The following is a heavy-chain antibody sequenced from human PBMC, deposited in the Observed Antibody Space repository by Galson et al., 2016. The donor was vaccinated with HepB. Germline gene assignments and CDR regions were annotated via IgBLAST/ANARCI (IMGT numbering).Heavy chain of an antibody. D-gene: IGHD3-10*01. CDR2: ICDGGSA. Sequence: SLRLSCAASGFTVSSNCMSWVRQAPGKGLEWVSLICDGGSAYYTDSVKARFTISRDNSKNTLYLQMNNLRPEDTAVYFCAREPPGVPDFALDVWGQGTTGSVPS. CDR3: AREPPGVPDFALDV. V-gene: IGHV3-66*01. CDR1: GFTVSSNC. J-gene: IGHJ6*02.